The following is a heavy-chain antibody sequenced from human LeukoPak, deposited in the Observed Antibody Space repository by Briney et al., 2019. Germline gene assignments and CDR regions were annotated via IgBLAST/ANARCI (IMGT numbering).Heavy chain of an antibody. J-gene: IGHJ4*02. V-gene: IGHV3-23*01. CDR1: GFTFGNYA. Sequence: GGSLRLSCAASGFTFGNYAMSWVRQAPGKGLEWVSAISGSGGSTYYADSVKGRFTISRDNSKNTLYLQMNSLRAEDTAVYYCAKGDYDLDFDYWGQGTLVTVSS. CDR3: AKGDYDLDFDY. CDR2: ISGSGGST. D-gene: IGHD4-17*01.